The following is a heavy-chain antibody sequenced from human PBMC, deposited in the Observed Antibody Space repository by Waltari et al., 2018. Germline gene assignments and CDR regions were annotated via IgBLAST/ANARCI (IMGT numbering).Heavy chain of an antibody. D-gene: IGHD3-10*01. CDR1: GAGAPGNGAA. V-gene: IGHV6-1*01. CDR2: AYYRSKWSN. Sequence: QFQLQQPVPGLVRPPRPPPPTCPIAGAGAPGNGAAWNWIRQSPSRGLEWLGRAYYRSKWSNDYAVSVKSRITINPDTSKNQFSLQLHSVTPDDTAVYYCASGRDSAFDIWGQGTIVTVSS. CDR3: ASGRDSAFDI. J-gene: IGHJ3*02.